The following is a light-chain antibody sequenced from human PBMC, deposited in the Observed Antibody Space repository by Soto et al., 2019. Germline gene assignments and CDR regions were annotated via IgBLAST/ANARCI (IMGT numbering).Light chain of an antibody. CDR3: QVWDSSSDHVV. V-gene: IGLV3-21*02. J-gene: IGLJ2*01. CDR2: DDS. Sequence: SYELTQPPSVSVAPGQTARITCGENNIESKSVHWYQQRPGQAPVLVVYDDSDRPSGIPERFSGSNSGNTATLTISRVEAGDEADYYCQVWDSSSDHVVFGGGTKLTVL. CDR1: NIESKS.